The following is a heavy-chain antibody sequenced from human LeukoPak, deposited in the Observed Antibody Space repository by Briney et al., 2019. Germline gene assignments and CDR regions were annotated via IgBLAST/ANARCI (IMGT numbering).Heavy chain of an antibody. D-gene: IGHD2-15*01. CDR3: LRSGGGRASN. Sequence: PGGSLRLSCAASGFTFSSYGMSWVRQAPGKGLEWVSAISGSGGSTYYAHSVKGRFTISRDNSKNTLYLQMSSPRAEDTAVYYCLRSGGGRASNWGQGTLVTVSS. CDR1: GFTFSSYG. CDR2: ISGSGGST. J-gene: IGHJ4*02. V-gene: IGHV3-23*01.